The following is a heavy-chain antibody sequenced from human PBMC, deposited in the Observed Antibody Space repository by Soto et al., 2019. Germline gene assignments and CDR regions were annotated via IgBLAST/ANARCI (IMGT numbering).Heavy chain of an antibody. J-gene: IGHJ6*02. CDR3: ERDTTVGPIEYKGDDGMDV. CDR2: IYYSGAK. CDR1: GGSIWDKDHY. D-gene: IGHD1-1*01. V-gene: IGHV4-30-4*01. Sequence: SETLSLTCTISGGSIWDKDHYWSWVRQSPGKGLEWIGHIYYSGAKYLSEALEGRVTMSLDTSKNQFSMHLRSVTAADTATYFCERDTTVGPIEYKGDDGMDVWGQGTTVTVSS.